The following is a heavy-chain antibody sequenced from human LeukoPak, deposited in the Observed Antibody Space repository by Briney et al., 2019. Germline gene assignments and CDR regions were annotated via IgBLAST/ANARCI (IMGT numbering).Heavy chain of an antibody. D-gene: IGHD3-22*01. CDR2: INSDGSST. CDR3: ARDWYYDSSGHYGSP. CDR1: GFTFSSYW. J-gene: IGHJ5*02. V-gene: IGHV3-74*01. Sequence: GRSLRLSCAASGFTFSSYWMHWVRQAPVKVLVWVSRINSDGSSTSYADSVKGRFTISRDNAKNTLYLQMNSLRAEDTAVYYCARDWYYDSSGHYGSPWGQGTLVTVSS.